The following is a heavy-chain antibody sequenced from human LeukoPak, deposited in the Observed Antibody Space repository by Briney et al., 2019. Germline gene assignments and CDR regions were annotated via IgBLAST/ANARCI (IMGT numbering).Heavy chain of an antibody. J-gene: IGHJ4*02. CDR2: INPNSGGT. D-gene: IGHD1-26*01. CDR1: GYTFTRYY. Sequence: GASVTVSCKASGYTFTRYYMHWARQAPGQGLEWMGWINPNSGGTNYAQKFQGRVTMTRDTSISTAYMELSRLRSDDTAVYYCARGSGSYYEAVDYWGQGTLVTVSS. V-gene: IGHV1-2*02. CDR3: ARGSGSYYEAVDY.